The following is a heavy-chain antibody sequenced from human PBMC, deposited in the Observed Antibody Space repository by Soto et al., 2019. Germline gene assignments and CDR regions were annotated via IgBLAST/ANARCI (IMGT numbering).Heavy chain of an antibody. J-gene: IGHJ6*02. D-gene: IGHD2-2*01. CDR2: IGAAGDT. V-gene: IGHV3-13*01. Sequence: PGGSLRLSCAASGFTFSNYDMHWVRQATGKGLEWVSGIGAAGDTYYPGSVNGRFIISRENAKNSLNLQINSLRAGDTAVYYCARGVRGPRDYYSGFDDWGQGTTVTVSS. CDR1: GFTFSNYD. CDR3: ARGVRGPRDYYSGFDD.